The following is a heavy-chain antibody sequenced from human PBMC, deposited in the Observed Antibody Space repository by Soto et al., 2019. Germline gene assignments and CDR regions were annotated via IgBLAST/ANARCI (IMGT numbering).Heavy chain of an antibody. CDR1: GGSFIGYY. Sequence: SETLSLTCAVYGGSFIGYYWSWIRQPPGKGLEWIGEINHSGSTNYNPSLKSRVTISVDTSKNQFSLKLSSVTAADTAVYYCARGEAYDFWSGYYTHYYYYGMDVWGQGTTVTVSS. D-gene: IGHD3-3*01. J-gene: IGHJ6*02. CDR3: ARGEAYDFWSGYYTHYYYYGMDV. CDR2: INHSGST. V-gene: IGHV4-34*01.